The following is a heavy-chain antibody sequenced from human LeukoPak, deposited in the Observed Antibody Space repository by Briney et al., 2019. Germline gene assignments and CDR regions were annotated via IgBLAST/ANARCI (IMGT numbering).Heavy chain of an antibody. Sequence: PGRSLRLSCAASGFTFDDYAMHWVRQARGKGLEWVSGISWNSGSIGYADAVKGRFTISRDNAKNSLYLQMNSLRAEDTALYYCATAGGEHAFDIRGQGTMVTVPS. CDR2: ISWNSGSI. CDR3: ATAGGEHAFDI. D-gene: IGHD3-10*01. CDR1: GFTFDDYA. J-gene: IGHJ3*02. V-gene: IGHV3-9*01.